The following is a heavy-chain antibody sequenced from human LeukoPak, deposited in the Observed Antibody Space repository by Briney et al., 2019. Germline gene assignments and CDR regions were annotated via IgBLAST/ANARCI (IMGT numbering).Heavy chain of an antibody. D-gene: IGHD2-2*01. CDR3: ARRRRDQLSNFDY. V-gene: IGHV1-2*06. Sequence: ASVKVSCKASGYTFTGYYMHWVRQAPGQGLEWMGRINPNSGGTNYAQKFQGRVTMTRDTSISTAYMELSRLRSDDTAVYYCARRRRDQLSNFDYWGQGTLVTVSS. CDR1: GYTFTGYY. CDR2: INPNSGGT. J-gene: IGHJ4*02.